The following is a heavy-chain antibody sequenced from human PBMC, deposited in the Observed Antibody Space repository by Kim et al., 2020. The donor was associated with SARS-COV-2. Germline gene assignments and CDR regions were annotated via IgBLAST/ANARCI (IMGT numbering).Heavy chain of an antibody. J-gene: IGHJ5*02. V-gene: IGHV3-23*01. CDR1: GFTFSSYA. CDR3: AKDEYSSWKPGWFDP. Sequence: GSLRLSCAASGFTFSSYAMSWVRQAPGKGLEWVSAISGSGGSTYYADSVKGRFTISRDNSKNTLYLQMNSLRAEDTAVYYCAKDEYSSWKPGWFDPWGQGTLVTVSS. CDR2: ISGSGGST. D-gene: IGHD6-6*01.